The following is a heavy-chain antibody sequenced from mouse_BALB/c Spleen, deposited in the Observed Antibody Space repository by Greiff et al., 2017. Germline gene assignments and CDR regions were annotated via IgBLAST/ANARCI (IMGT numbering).Heavy chain of an antibody. V-gene: IGHV5-6-2*01. Sequence: EVQLVESGGGLVKLGGSLKLSCAASGFIFSCHYMSRVRQTPEKRLELVAAINSNGGSTYYPDTVKGRFNISRNNAKNTLYLQMSSLKSEDTALYYCARRGFYDGSLAYWGQGTLVTVSA. D-gene: IGHD2-3*01. CDR3: ARRGFYDGSLAY. J-gene: IGHJ3*01. CDR1: GFIFSCHY. CDR2: INSNGGST.